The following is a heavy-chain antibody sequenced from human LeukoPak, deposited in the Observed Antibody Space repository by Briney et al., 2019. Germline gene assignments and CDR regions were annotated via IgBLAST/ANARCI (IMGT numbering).Heavy chain of an antibody. V-gene: IGHV3-9*01. CDR2: ISWNSGSI. Sequence: PGRSLRLSCAASGFTFDDYAMHWVRQAPGNGLEWVSGISWNSGSIGYADSVKGRFTISRDNAKNSPYLQMNSLRAEDTALYYCAKGLVGATYYFDYWGQGTLVTVSS. J-gene: IGHJ4*02. D-gene: IGHD1-26*01. CDR1: GFTFDDYA. CDR3: AKGLVGATYYFDY.